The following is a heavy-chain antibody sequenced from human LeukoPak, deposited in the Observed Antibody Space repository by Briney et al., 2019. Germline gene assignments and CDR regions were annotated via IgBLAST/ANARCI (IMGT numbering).Heavy chain of an antibody. V-gene: IGHV3-21*01. J-gene: IGHJ4*02. CDR1: GFTFSSYS. Sequence: GGSLRLSCAASGFTFSSYSMNGVRQAPGKGLEWVSSISSSSSYIYYADSVKGRSTISRDNAKNSLYLQMNSLRAEDTAVYYCARDLRSSGYYAFDYWGQGILVTVSS. CDR2: ISSSSSYI. D-gene: IGHD3-22*01. CDR3: ARDLRSSGYYAFDY.